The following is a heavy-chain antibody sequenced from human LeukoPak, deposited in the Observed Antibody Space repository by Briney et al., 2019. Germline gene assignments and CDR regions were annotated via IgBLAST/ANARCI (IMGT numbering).Heavy chain of an antibody. D-gene: IGHD3-3*01. CDR1: GDSINNNNYY. Sequence: PSETLSLTCTVSGDSINNNNYYWGWVRQPPGKGLEWIGNIYYNGRTYYSPSLKSRGTISVDTSNNQFSLRLSSVTAADTAVYYCARITDRTIFGEIMHGFDIWGQGTPVTVSS. CDR3: ARITDRTIFGEIMHGFDI. J-gene: IGHJ3*02. V-gene: IGHV4-39*01. CDR2: IYYNGRT.